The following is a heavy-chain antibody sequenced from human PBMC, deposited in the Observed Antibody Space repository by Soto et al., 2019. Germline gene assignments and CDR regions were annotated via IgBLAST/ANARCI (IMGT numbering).Heavy chain of an antibody. V-gene: IGHV1-69*04. CDR3: ARDCTNGVCYTGWFDP. CDR2: IIPILGIA. D-gene: IGHD2-8*01. CDR1: GGTFSSYT. Sequence: SVKVSCKASGGTFSSYTISWVRQAPGQGLEWMGRIIPILGIANYAQKFQGRVTITADKSTSTAYMELSSLRSEDTAVYYCARDCTNGVCYTGWFDPSGQGTLVTVSS. J-gene: IGHJ5*02.